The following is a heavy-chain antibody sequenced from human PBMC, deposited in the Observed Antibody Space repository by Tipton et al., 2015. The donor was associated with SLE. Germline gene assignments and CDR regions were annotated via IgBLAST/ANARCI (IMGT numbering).Heavy chain of an antibody. Sequence: TLSLTCTVSGGSISSSRYYWGWIRQPPGKGLEWIGEINHSGRTNYNPSLKSRVTISVDTSKNQFSLKLSSVTAEDTAVYYCASGYSSGLYWGQGTLVTVSS. CDR1: GGSISSSRYY. V-gene: IGHV4-39*07. CDR2: INHSGRT. D-gene: IGHD6-19*01. CDR3: ASGYSSGLY. J-gene: IGHJ4*02.